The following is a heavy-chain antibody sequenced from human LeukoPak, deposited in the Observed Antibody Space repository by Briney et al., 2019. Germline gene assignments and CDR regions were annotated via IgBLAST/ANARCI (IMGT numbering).Heavy chain of an antibody. Sequence: PSETLSLTCTVSGGSISNRSYYWGWIRQSPGKGLEWIGSVYYSGSTYYNPSLKSRVTISVDTSKNQFSLKLSSVTAADTAVYYCARGPRVGVYHDILTGYLDYWGQGTLVTVSS. J-gene: IGHJ4*02. CDR1: GGSISNRSYY. D-gene: IGHD3-9*01. CDR3: ARGPRVGVYHDILTGYLDY. V-gene: IGHV4-39*07. CDR2: VYYSGST.